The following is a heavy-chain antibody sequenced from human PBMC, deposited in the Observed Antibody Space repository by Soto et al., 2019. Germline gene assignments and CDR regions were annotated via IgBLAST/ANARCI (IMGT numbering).Heavy chain of an antibody. J-gene: IGHJ5*02. V-gene: IGHV3-7*03. CDR1: GFIFSDYW. Sequence: GSLRLSCAAXGFIFSDYWMSWVRQAPGKGPEWVANIKFDGSEKQYVDSVRGRFTISRDNSRNSLFLQMNSLRAGDTAVYYCVKDGGYCSSSTCYSPRNHYFDPWGRGTLVTVSS. D-gene: IGHD2-2*01. CDR2: IKFDGSEK. CDR3: VKDGGYCSSSTCYSPRNHYFDP.